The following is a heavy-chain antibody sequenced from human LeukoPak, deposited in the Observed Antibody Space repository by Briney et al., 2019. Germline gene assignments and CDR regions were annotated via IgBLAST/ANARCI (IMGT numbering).Heavy chain of an antibody. CDR3: ASTLRLPSHYYYYYGMDV. D-gene: IGHD4-11*01. V-gene: IGHV4-4*07. Sequence: KPSETLSLTCTVSGGSISSYYWSWIRQPAEKGLEWIGRIYTSGSTNYNPSLKSRVTMSVDTSKNQFSLKLSSVTAADTAVYYCASTLRLPSHYYYYYGMDVWGQGTTVTVSS. CDR1: GGSISSYY. J-gene: IGHJ6*02. CDR2: IYTSGST.